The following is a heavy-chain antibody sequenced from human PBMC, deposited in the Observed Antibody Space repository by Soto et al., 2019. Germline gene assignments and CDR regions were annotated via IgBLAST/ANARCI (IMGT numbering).Heavy chain of an antibody. Sequence: EVQLVEAGGGLEQPGGSRRLSCAASGFTFSNYAMTWVRQAPGKGLEWVSTISGSGGVTHYADSVKGRFTISRDNPQNTLYLQMNSLTAADTAIYYCAKASGAASSYYYFAMDVWGQGTTVTVSS. CDR2: ISGSGGVT. J-gene: IGHJ6*02. V-gene: IGHV3-23*04. D-gene: IGHD6-25*01. CDR1: GFTFSNYA. CDR3: AKASGAASSYYYFAMDV.